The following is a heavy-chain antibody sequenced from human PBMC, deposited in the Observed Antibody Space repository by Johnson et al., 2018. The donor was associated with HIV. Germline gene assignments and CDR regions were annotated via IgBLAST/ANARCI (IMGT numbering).Heavy chain of an antibody. CDR3: ARASYVWGSYRYTGVCGAFDI. D-gene: IGHD3-16*02. Sequence: VQLVESGGGVVRPGGSLRLSCAASGFTFDDYGMSWVRQAPGKGLEWVSGINWNGGSTDYADSVKGRFTISRDNAKNSLYLQMNSLRAEDTALYYCARASYVWGSYRYTGVCGAFDIWGQGTMVTVSS. V-gene: IGHV3-20*04. J-gene: IGHJ3*02. CDR1: GFTFDDYG. CDR2: INWNGGST.